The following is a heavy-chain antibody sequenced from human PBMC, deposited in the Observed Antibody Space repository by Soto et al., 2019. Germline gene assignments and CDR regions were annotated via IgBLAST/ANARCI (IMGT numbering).Heavy chain of an antibody. CDR3: ARDAVPQSSGWYFDY. Sequence: QVQLVQSGAEVEKPGASVKVSCKASGYTFTDYNLHWVRQAPGQGLEWMGWINPNSGGTKYAQKFQGWVTMTGDTSISTAYMELSSLRSDDTAVYFCARDAVPQSSGWYFDYWGQGTLLTVSS. V-gene: IGHV1-2*04. CDR1: GYTFTDYN. J-gene: IGHJ4*02. D-gene: IGHD6-25*01. CDR2: INPNSGGT.